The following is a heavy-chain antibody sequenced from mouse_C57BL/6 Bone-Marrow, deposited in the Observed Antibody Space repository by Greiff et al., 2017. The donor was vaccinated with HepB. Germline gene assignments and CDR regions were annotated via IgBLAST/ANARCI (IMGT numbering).Heavy chain of an antibody. D-gene: IGHD1-1*01. Sequence: QVQLKQSGPGLVAPSQSLSITCTVSGFSLTSYGVHWVRQPPGKGLEWLVVIWSDGSTTYNSALKSRLSISKDNSKSQVFLKMNSLQTDDTAMYYVARQGITTVVATDYYAMDYWGQGTSVTVSS. CDR2: IWSDGST. J-gene: IGHJ4*01. CDR3: ARQGITTVVATDYYAMDY. V-gene: IGHV2-6-1*01. CDR1: GFSLTSYG.